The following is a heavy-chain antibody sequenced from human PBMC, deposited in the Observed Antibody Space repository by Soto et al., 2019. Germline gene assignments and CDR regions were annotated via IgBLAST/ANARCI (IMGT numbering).Heavy chain of an antibody. V-gene: IGHV4-4*07. J-gene: IGHJ5*02. CDR3: AKDIPGGIPPP. Sequence: PSETLSLTCTVSGDSLSNYFWSWIRQPADTGLEWVGRIYGSGTTIYNPSLRGRVTISLDTSKNQFSLKLTSVTAADTAVYYCAKDIPGGIPPPWGHGTLVTVSS. D-gene: IGHD2-8*02. CDR2: IYGSGTT. CDR1: GDSLSNYF.